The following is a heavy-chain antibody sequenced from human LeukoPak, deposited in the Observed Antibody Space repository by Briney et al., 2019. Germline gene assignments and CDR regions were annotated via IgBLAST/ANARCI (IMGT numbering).Heavy chain of an antibody. D-gene: IGHD2-2*01. CDR2: ISAYNGDT. CDR1: GFTFTSYG. J-gene: IGHJ6*02. V-gene: IGHV1-18*01. Sequence: EASVKVSCKASGFTFTSYGICWVRQAPGQGPEWMGWISAYNGDTNYAQKFQGRVTMTTDTSTSTAYMELTSLRSDDTAVYYCARVSRFIVVARYAMDVWGQGATVTVSS. CDR3: ARVSRFIVVARYAMDV.